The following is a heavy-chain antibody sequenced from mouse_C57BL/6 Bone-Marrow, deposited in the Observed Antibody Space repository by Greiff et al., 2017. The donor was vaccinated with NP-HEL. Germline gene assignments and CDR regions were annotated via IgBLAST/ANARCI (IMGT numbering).Heavy chain of an antibody. CDR1: GFTFSSYA. D-gene: IGHD2-5*01. CDR3: TRDLDSNYPYWYFDV. J-gene: IGHJ1*03. CDR2: ISSGGDYI. Sequence: DVMLVESGEGLVKPGGSLKLSCAASGFTFSSYAMSWVRQTPEKRLEWVAYISSGGDYIYYADTVKGRFTISSDNARNTLYLQMSSLKSEDTAMYYCTRDLDSNYPYWYFDVWGTGTTVTVSS. V-gene: IGHV5-9-1*02.